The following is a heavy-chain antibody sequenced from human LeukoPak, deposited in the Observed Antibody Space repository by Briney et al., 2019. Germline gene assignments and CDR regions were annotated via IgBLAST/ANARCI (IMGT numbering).Heavy chain of an antibody. Sequence: GASMKVSCQASGYTLNSHGISRVRQAPGPGPEWMGWISAYNGNTNYAQKLQGRVTMTTDTSTSTAYMELRSLRSDDTAVYYCAGMVTTNALDLWGRGTLVTVSS. V-gene: IGHV1-18*01. CDR2: ISAYNGNT. CDR1: GYTLNSHG. D-gene: IGHD4-17*01. CDR3: AGMVTTNALDL. J-gene: IGHJ2*01.